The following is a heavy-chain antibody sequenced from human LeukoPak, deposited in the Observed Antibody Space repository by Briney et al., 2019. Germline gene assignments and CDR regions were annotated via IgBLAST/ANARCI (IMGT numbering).Heavy chain of an antibody. J-gene: IGHJ5*02. V-gene: IGHV1-8*02. CDR3: AAAMNLDP. CDR1: GGTFSSYA. D-gene: IGHD2-2*01. Sequence: ASVKVSCKASGGTFSSYAISWVRQAPGQGLERMGGMNPNSGNTGYAQKFQGRVTMTRNTSISTAYMELSSLRSEDTAVYYCAAAMNLDPWGQGTLVTVSS. CDR2: MNPNSGNT.